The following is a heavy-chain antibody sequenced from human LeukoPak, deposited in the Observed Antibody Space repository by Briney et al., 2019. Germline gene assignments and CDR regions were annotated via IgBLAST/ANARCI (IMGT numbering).Heavy chain of an antibody. Sequence: ASVKVSCKASGYTFTSYYMHWVRQAPGQGLEWMGIINPSGGSTSYAQKFQGRVTMTRDTSTSTVYMELSSLRSEDTAVYYCARERDIAAAGTVGVDPWGQGTLVTVSS. CDR3: ARERDIAAAGTVGVDP. CDR1: GYTFTSYY. D-gene: IGHD6-13*01. CDR2: INPSGGST. J-gene: IGHJ5*02. V-gene: IGHV1-46*01.